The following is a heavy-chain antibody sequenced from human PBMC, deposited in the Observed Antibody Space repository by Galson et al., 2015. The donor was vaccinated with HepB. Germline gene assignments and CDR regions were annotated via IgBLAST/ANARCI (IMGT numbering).Heavy chain of an antibody. CDR2: IGTAGDP. V-gene: IGHV3-13*05. CDR3: ARARWVRGVTYYYYYGMDV. CDR1: GFTFSSYD. J-gene: IGHJ6*02. D-gene: IGHD3-10*01. Sequence: SLRLSCAASGFTFSSYDMHWVRQATGKGLEWVSAIGTAGDPYYPGSVKGRFTISRENAKNSLYLQMNSLRAGDTAVYYCARARWVRGVTYYYYYGMDVWGQGTTVTVSS.